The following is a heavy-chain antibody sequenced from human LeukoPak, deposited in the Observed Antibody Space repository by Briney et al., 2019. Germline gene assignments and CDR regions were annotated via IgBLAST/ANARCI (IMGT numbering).Heavy chain of an antibody. D-gene: IGHD1-20*01. CDR2: ISSSSSTI. V-gene: IGHV3-48*04. J-gene: IGHJ5*02. CDR1: GFTFISYS. Sequence: GGSLRLFCAASGFTFISYSMNWVRQAPGKGLEWVSYISSSSSTIYYADSVKGRFTISRDNAKNSMYLQMNSLRAEDTAVYYCAKGITGTIGYDPWGQGTLVTVSS. CDR3: AKGITGTIGYDP.